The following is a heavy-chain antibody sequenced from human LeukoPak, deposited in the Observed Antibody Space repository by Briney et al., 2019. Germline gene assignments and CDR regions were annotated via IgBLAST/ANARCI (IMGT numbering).Heavy chain of an antibody. D-gene: IGHD6-19*01. Sequence: GGSLRLSCAASGFTFSSYAMHWVRQAPGKGLEWVAVISYDGSNKYYADSVKGRFTISRDNSKNTLYLQMNSLRAEDTAVYYCARDRRSGWYRRTDYFDYWGQGTLVTVSS. CDR3: ARDRRSGWYRRTDYFDY. V-gene: IGHV3-30-3*01. CDR2: ISYDGSNK. CDR1: GFTFSSYA. J-gene: IGHJ4*02.